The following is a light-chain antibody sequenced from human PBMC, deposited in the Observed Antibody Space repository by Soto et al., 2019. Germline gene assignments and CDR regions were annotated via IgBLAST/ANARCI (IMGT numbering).Light chain of an antibody. CDR3: SSYAGTTTL. CDR1: SSDIGSHNL. CDR2: EAN. Sequence: QSALTQPASVSGSPGQSITISCTGASSDIGSHNLVSWYQQYPGKAPKLIIFEANKRPSGVSERFSGSKSGNTASLTVSGLQADDEADYYCSSYAGTTTLFGGGTKLTVL. J-gene: IGLJ2*01. V-gene: IGLV2-23*01.